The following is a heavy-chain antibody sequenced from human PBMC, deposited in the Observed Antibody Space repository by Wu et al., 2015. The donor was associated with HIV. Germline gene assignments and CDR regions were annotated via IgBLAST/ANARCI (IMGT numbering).Heavy chain of an antibody. D-gene: IGHD6-13*01. J-gene: IGHJ3*02. CDR2: IIPLFATA. Sequence: QVHLVQSGAEVKKPGSSVKVSCKVSGGTFSSFALSWVRQAPGQGLEWVGGIIPLFATAISAHKFHDRVTITADEFTTTGYMELRSLTNEDTAMYYCVRVAGSSWYREFDMWGRGTMVTVSS. V-gene: IGHV1-69*12. CDR3: VRVAGSSWYREFDM. CDR1: GGTFSSFA.